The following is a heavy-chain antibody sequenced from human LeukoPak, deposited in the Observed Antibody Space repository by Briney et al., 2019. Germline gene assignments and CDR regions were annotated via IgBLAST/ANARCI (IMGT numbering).Heavy chain of an antibody. CDR1: GASILGYY. J-gene: IGHJ3*02. CDR3: ARRNTHLGYCSSTSCYEDPAFDI. Sequence: SETLSLTCTVSGASILGYYWSWVRQPAGKGLEWIGRISTSGSTNYNPSLKTRVTMSADTSKNQFSLRLSSVTAADTAVYYCARRNTHLGYCSSTSCYEDPAFDIWGQGTMVTVSS. V-gene: IGHV4-4*07. CDR2: ISTSGST. D-gene: IGHD2-2*01.